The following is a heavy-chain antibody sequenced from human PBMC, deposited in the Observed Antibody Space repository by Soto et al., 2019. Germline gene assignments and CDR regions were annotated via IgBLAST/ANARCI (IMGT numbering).Heavy chain of an antibody. CDR1: GGTFSSYA. CDR2: ILPIFGTA. Sequence: QVQLVQSGAEVKKPGSSVKVSCKASGGTFSSYAISWVRQAPGQGLEWMGGILPIFGTANYAQKFQGRVTITADEPRSAACMERRSLRSVGRDGYLFGRGGGAGIVVVGSFDYWGQGTLVTVSS. J-gene: IGHJ4*02. D-gene: IGHD2-15*01. V-gene: IGHV1-69*01. CDR3: GRGGGAGIVVVGSFDY.